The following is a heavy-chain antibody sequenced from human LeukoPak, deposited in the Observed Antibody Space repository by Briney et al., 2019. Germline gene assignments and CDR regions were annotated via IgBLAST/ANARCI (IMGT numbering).Heavy chain of an antibody. CDR1: GYTLTELS. J-gene: IGHJ6*02. V-gene: IGHV1-24*01. CDR2: FDPEDGET. CDR3: ATTNSSDTLFSYYYGMDV. D-gene: IGHD3-22*01. Sequence: GASVKVSCKVSGYTLTELSMHWVRQAPGKGLEWMGGFDPEDGETIYAQKFQGRVTMTEDTSTDTAYMELSSLRSEDTAVYYCATTNSSDTLFSYYYGMDVWGQGTTVTVSS.